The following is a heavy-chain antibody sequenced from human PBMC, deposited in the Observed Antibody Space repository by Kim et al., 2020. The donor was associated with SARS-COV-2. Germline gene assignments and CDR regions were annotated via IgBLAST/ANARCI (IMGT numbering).Heavy chain of an antibody. Sequence: GGSLRLSCAASGFTFSSYAMHWVRQAPGKGLEWVAVISYDGSNKYYADSVKGRFTISRDNSKNTLYLQMNSLRAEDTAVYYCARTGHSSGWYLYYYYGMDVWGQGTTVTVSS. J-gene: IGHJ6*02. CDR1: GFTFSSYA. D-gene: IGHD6-19*01. CDR2: ISYDGSNK. CDR3: ARTGHSSGWYLYYYYGMDV. V-gene: IGHV3-30*04.